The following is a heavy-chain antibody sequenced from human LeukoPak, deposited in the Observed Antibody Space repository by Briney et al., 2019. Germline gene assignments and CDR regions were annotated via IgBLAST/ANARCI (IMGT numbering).Heavy chain of an antibody. V-gene: IGHV3-33*01. CDR2: IWYDGSNK. D-gene: IGHD2-15*01. Sequence: PGGSLRRSCAASGFTFNTFGMNWVRQAPGKGLEWVAVIWYDGSNKYYADSVKGRFTISRDNSKSTLYLQVNSLRAEDTAVYYCARISCTGGSCRPYSYYDMDVWGQGTTVTVSS. CDR3: ARISCTGGSCRPYSYYDMDV. CDR1: GFTFNTFG. J-gene: IGHJ6*02.